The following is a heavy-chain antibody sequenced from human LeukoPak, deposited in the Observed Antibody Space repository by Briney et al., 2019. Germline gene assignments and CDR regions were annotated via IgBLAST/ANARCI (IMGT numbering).Heavy chain of an antibody. V-gene: IGHV1-2*02. Sequence: ASVKVSCKASGYTFTGYYMHWVRQAPGQGLEWMGWINPNSGGTNYAQKFQGRVTITRNTSISTAYMELSSLRSEDTAVYYCARAGYCSGGSCASRYWGQGTLVTVSS. CDR2: INPNSGGT. D-gene: IGHD2-15*01. J-gene: IGHJ4*02. CDR3: ARAGYCSGGSCASRY. CDR1: GYTFTGYY.